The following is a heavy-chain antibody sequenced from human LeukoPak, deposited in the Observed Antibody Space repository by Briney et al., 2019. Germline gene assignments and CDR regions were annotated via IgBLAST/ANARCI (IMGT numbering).Heavy chain of an antibody. CDR2: INHSGST. CDR1: GGSFSGYY. CDR3: ARVRRGLWLFLFDY. V-gene: IGHV4-34*01. J-gene: IGHJ4*02. Sequence: SETLSLTCAVYGGSFSGYYWSWIRQPPGKGLEWIGEINHSGSTNYNPSLKSRVTISVDTSKNQFSLKLSSVTAADTAVYYCARVRRGLWLFLFDYWGQGTLVTVSS. D-gene: IGHD5-18*01.